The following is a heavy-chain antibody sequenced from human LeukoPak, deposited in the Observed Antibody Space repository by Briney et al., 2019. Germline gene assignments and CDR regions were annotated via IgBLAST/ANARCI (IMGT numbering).Heavy chain of an antibody. D-gene: IGHD3-22*01. V-gene: IGHV1-46*01. CDR3: ARVLAYDSSGYSLDY. CDR1: GYTFTSNY. J-gene: IGHJ4*02. Sequence: ASVKVSCKAFGYTFTSNYMHWVRQAPGQGPEWMGVISPTGGSTTYAQKFQDRLTLTRDMSTSTAYMELSSLRSEDTAVYYCARVLAYDSSGYSLDYWGQGTLVTVSS. CDR2: ISPTGGST.